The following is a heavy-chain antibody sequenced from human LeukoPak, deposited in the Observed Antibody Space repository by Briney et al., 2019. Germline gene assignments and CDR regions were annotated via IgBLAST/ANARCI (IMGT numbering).Heavy chain of an antibody. CDR3: AKVGYSYGYMDAFDI. Sequence: GGSLRLSCAASGFTFSSYAMSWVRQAPGKGLEWVSAISGSGGSTYYADSVKGRFTISRDNSKNALYLQMNSLRAEDTAVYYCAKVGYSYGYMDAFDIWGQGTMVTVSS. CDR2: ISGSGGST. V-gene: IGHV3-23*01. D-gene: IGHD5-18*01. J-gene: IGHJ3*02. CDR1: GFTFSSYA.